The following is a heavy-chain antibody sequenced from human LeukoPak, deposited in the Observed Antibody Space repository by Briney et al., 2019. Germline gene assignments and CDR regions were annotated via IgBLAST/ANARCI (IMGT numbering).Heavy chain of an antibody. V-gene: IGHV3-11*01. D-gene: IGHD6-13*01. J-gene: IGHJ4*02. CDR2: ISSSGSTI. Sequence: PGGSLRLSCAASGFTFSDYYMSWIRQAPGKGLEWVSYISSSGSTIYYADSVKGRFTISRDNAKNSLYLQMNSLRAEDTAVYYCAKGSSSWRRGPQNFDYWGQGTLVTVSS. CDR1: GFTFSDYY. CDR3: AKGSSSWRRGPQNFDY.